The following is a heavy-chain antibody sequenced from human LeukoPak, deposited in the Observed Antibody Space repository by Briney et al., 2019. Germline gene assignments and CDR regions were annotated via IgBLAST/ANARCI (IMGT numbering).Heavy chain of an antibody. CDR1: GFTFSSYS. Sequence: PGGSMRLSCAASGFTFSSYSMNWVRQAPGKGLEWVSSTSSSSSYTYYADSLKGRFTLCRDNAKNSLYPHMNSLGAEDTAVYYCAREQRGWELARPEFDYWGQGTLVTVSS. J-gene: IGHJ4*02. D-gene: IGHD1-26*01. V-gene: IGHV3-21*01. CDR2: TSSSSSYT. CDR3: AREQRGWELARPEFDY.